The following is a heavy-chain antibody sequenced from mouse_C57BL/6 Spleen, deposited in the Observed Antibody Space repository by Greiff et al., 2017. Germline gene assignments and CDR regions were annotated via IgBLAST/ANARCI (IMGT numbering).Heavy chain of an antibody. CDR2: IDPSDNYT. D-gene: IGHD2-14*01. CDR3: ARTGVHHWLRY. J-gene: IGHJ2*01. CDR1: GYTFTSYW. Sequence: VQLQQPGAELVMPGASVKLSCKASGYTFTSYWMHWVKQRPGQGLEWIGEIDPSDNYTNSNQKFKGKSPLTVDKSSSTAYMQLSGLTSEDYSVYYCARTGVHHWLRYWGQGTTLTVSS. V-gene: IGHV1-69*01.